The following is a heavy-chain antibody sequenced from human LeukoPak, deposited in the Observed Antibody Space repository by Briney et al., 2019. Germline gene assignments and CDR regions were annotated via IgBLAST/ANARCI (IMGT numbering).Heavy chain of an antibody. D-gene: IGHD3-22*01. Sequence: SVKVSCKASGGTFSSYAISWVRQAPGQGLEWMGRIIPILGIANYAQKFQGRVTITADKSTSTAYMELSSLRSEDTAVYYCATDSRYFDTNLYFDHWGQGTLITVSS. CDR2: IIPILGIA. J-gene: IGHJ4*02. CDR1: GGTFSSYA. CDR3: ATDSRYFDTNLYFDH. V-gene: IGHV1-69*04.